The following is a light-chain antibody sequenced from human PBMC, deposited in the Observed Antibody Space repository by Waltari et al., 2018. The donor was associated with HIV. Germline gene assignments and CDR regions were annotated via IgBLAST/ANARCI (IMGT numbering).Light chain of an antibody. CDR3: QSFDNSLGGSV. CDR1: RTNLGSNYD. V-gene: IGLV1-40*01. CDR2: QNN. Sequence: QSVLTQPPSVSGAPGQRITISCTGRRTNLGSNYDVNWYQQLPGSAPRLCIPQNNNRPSGVPDRFSGSKSDTSASLVITGLQADDEAIYYCQSFDNSLGGSVFGGGTKLTVL. J-gene: IGLJ3*02.